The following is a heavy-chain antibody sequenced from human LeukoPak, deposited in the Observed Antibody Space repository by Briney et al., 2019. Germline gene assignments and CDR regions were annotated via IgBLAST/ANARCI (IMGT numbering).Heavy chain of an antibody. CDR2: INHSGST. J-gene: IGHJ4*02. D-gene: IGHD4-23*01. V-gene: IGHV4-34*01. Sequence: SETLSLTCAVYGGSFSGYYWSWIRQPPGKGLEWIGEINHSGSTNYNPSLKSRVTISVDTSKNQFSLKLSSVTAADTAVYYCARGLGYGGNSVPFDYWGQGTLVTVSS. CDR3: ARGLGYGGNSVPFDY. CDR1: GGSFSGYY.